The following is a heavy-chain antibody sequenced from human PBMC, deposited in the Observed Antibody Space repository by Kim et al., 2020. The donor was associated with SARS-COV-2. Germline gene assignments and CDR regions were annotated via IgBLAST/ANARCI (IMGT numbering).Heavy chain of an antibody. CDR3: AKDLSSLHYDFWSGPRDDAFDI. J-gene: IGHJ3*02. D-gene: IGHD3-3*01. CDR2: ISGSGGST. CDR1: GFTFSSYA. V-gene: IGHV3-23*01. Sequence: GGSLRLSCAASGFTFSSYAMSWVRQAPGKGLEWVSAISGSGGSTYYADSVKGRFTISRDNSKNTLYLQMNSLRAEDMAVYYCAKDLSSLHYDFWSGPRDDAFDIWGQGTMVTVSS.